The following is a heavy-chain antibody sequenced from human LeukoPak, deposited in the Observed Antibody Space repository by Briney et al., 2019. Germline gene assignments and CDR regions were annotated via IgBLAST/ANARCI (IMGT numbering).Heavy chain of an antibody. CDR2: IKQDGSET. Sequence: GGSLRLSCVASGFTFSDYWMSWVRQTPGKGLEWVADIKQDGSETYYVDSVKGRFTIARDNSKNSLYLQMDSLRAEDTAVYYCARDHRDSKYSYGGFDYWGQGTLVTVSS. CDR3: ARDHRDSKYSYGGFDY. J-gene: IGHJ4*02. CDR1: GFTFSDYW. D-gene: IGHD5-18*01. V-gene: IGHV3-7*01.